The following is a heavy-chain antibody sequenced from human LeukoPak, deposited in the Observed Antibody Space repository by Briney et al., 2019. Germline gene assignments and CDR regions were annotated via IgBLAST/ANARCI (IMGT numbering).Heavy chain of an antibody. D-gene: IGHD4-17*01. V-gene: IGHV1-69*04. Sequence: SVKVSCKASGGTFSSYAISWVRQAPGQGLEWMGRIIPILGIANYAQKFQGRVMITADKSTSTAYMELRSLRSDDTAVYYCARENGDLYYFDYWGQGTLVTVSS. CDR3: ARENGDLYYFDY. J-gene: IGHJ4*02. CDR2: IIPILGIA. CDR1: GGTFSSYA.